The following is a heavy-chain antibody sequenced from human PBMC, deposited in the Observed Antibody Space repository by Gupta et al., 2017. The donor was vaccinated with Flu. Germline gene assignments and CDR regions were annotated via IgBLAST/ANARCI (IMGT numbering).Heavy chain of an antibody. CDR2: IDYTGNT. CDR1: SVSSSNDD. V-gene: IGHV4-39*01. J-gene: IGHJ3*01. CDR3: ARWARAAVPGSNDFDV. D-gene: IGHD6-13*01. Sequence: SVSSSNDDGGWIRKRKGKGLEWIAIIDYTGNTLNNQYLKSRMTVSVDTSKNQFSLKLSSVTAADTDVYYCARWARAAVPGSNDFDVWGQGTMVTVSS.